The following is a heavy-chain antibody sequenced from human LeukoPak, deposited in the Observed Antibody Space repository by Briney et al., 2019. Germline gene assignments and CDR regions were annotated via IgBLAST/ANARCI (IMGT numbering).Heavy chain of an antibody. CDR1: GFTFSTYN. CDR3: AREDCSGGSCYTGR. J-gene: IGHJ4*02. Sequence: PGGSLRLSCAASGFTFSTYNMNWVRQAPGKGLEWVSSITTTSSHTYYADSLKGRFTISRDNAKNSLYLQMNSLRAEDTAVYYCAREDCSGGSCYTGRWGQGTLVTVSS. CDR2: ITTTSSHT. V-gene: IGHV3-21*01. D-gene: IGHD2-15*01.